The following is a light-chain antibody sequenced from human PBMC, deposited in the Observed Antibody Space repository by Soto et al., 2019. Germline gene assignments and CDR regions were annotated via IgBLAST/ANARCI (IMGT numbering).Light chain of an antibody. Sequence: QSALTQPASVSGSAGQSITFSCTGTSSDVGAYNYVSWYQQHPGKAPKLMIYEVSNRPSGVSNRFSGSKSGNTASLTISGLQTEDEADYYCSSYASSTTPYVFGTGTKVTV. CDR1: SSDVGAYNY. CDR3: SSYASSTTPYV. V-gene: IGLV2-14*01. CDR2: EVS. J-gene: IGLJ1*01.